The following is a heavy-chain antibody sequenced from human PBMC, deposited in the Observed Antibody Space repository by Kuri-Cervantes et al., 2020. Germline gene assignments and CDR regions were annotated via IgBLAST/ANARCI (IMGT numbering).Heavy chain of an antibody. CDR1: GFTFSSYG. CDR3: ARATAGDPEGPDY. J-gene: IGHJ4*02. CDR2: ISYDGSNK. V-gene: IGHV3-30*03. D-gene: IGHD7-27*01. Sequence: GESLKTPCPASGFTFSSYGMHRVRQAPGKGLEWEAVISYDGSNKYYADSVKGRFTISRDNSKNTLYLQMNSLRAEDTAVYYCARATAGDPEGPDYWGQGTLVTVSS.